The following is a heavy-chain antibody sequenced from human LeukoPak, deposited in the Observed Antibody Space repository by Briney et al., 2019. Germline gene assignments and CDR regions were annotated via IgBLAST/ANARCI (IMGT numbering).Heavy chain of an antibody. CDR3: TRDGGGSYCLDH. J-gene: IGHJ4*02. D-gene: IGHD1-26*01. V-gene: IGHV3-49*03. Sequence: PGGSLRLSGTASEFTCGDYAMSWFRQAPGKGLEWVGFIRSEIFGGTTEYAASVKGRFTISRDDSKSIGYLQMNSLKTEDTAVYYCTRDGGGSYCLDHWGQGTLVTVSS. CDR2: IRSEIFGGTT. CDR1: EFTCGDYA.